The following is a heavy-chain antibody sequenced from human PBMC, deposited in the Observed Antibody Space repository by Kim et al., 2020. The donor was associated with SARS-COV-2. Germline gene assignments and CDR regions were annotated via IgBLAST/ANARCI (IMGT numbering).Heavy chain of an antibody. CDR1: GFTFTDSS. V-gene: IGHV3-73*01. CDR3: VSFASGY. Sequence: GGSLRLSCAASGFTFTDSSIHWVRQASGKGLEWVGSVRSKSKSYATGYAASVKGSFTISSDDSKNTAYLQMNSLKTEDTAVYYCVSFASGYWGQGTVVTV. CDR2: VRSKSKSYAT. J-gene: IGHJ4*02.